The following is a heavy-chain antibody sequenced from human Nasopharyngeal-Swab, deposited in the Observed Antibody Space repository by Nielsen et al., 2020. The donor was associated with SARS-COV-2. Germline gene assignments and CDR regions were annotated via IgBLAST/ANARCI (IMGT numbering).Heavy chain of an antibody. V-gene: IGHV3-30*04. D-gene: IGHD6-13*01. CDR1: GFTFSSYA. Sequence: GGSLRLSCAASGFTFSSYAMHWVRQAPGKGLEWVAVISYDGSNKYYADSVKGRFTISRDNSKNTLYLQMNGLRAEDTAVYYCASSPGIAAPTGMDVWGQGTTVTVSS. J-gene: IGHJ6*02. CDR3: ASSPGIAAPTGMDV. CDR2: ISYDGSNK.